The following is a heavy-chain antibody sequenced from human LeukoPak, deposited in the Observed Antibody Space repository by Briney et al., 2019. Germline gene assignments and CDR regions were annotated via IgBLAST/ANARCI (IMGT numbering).Heavy chain of an antibody. CDR3: ARDRVGGSYVFDI. Sequence: QPGGSLRLSCAASGFTFSSYAMSWVRQAPGKGLEWVSYISDSSGYTKDADSVKGRFTISRDNAKKSLYLQMNSLRAEDTAVYYCARDRVGGSYVFDIWGQGTMVTVSS. D-gene: IGHD1-26*01. V-gene: IGHV3-48*04. CDR2: ISDSSGYT. CDR1: GFTFSSYA. J-gene: IGHJ3*02.